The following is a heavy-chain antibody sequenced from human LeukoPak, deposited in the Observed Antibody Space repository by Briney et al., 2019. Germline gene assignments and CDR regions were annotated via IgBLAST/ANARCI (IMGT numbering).Heavy chain of an antibody. Sequence: SETLSLTCTVSGGSISSYYWSWIRQPAGKGLEWIGRIYTSGSTNYNPSLKSRVTMSVDTSKNQFSLKLSSVTAADTAVYYCARDSKYCGGDCSTAEGTGGFDYWGQGTLVTVSS. J-gene: IGHJ4*02. CDR3: ARDSKYCGGDCSTAEGTGGFDY. V-gene: IGHV4-4*07. D-gene: IGHD2-21*02. CDR2: IYTSGST. CDR1: GGSISSYY.